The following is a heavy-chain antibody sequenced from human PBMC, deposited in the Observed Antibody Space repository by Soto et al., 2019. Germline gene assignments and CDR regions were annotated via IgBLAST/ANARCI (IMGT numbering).Heavy chain of an antibody. D-gene: IGHD3-10*01. CDR1: GFTVSSYR. J-gene: IGHJ6*02. V-gene: IGHV3-66*01. CDR3: ARGFGWLDV. Sequence: GGSLRLSCAASGFTVSSYRMSWVRQAPGKGLEWVSVIYSAGSADFADSVKGRFTISRDNSKNTLYLQVSSLRAEDTAVYYCARGFGWLDVWGQGTTVTVSS. CDR2: IYSAGSA.